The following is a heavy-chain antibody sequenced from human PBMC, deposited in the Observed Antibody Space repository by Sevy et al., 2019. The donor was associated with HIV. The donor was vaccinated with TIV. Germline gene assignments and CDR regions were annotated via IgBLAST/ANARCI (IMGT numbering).Heavy chain of an antibody. V-gene: IGHV3-15*01. CDR3: TTTRDYGDYAGGMDV. Sequence: GGSLRLSCAASGYTFSNAWMSWVRQAPGKGLEWVGRIKSITDGGTTDYAAPVKGRFTISRDDSKTTLYLQMNSLKTEDTAVYYSTTTRDYGDYAGGMDVWCQGTTVTVSS. CDR2: IKSITDGGTT. CDR1: GYTFSNAW. J-gene: IGHJ6*02. D-gene: IGHD4-17*01.